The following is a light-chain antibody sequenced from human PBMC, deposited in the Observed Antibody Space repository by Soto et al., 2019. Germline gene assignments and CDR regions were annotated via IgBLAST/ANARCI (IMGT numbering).Light chain of an antibody. CDR1: NSDVGTHNL. Sequence: QSVLTQPASVSGSPGQSITISCTGTNSDVGTHNLVSWYQQHPGKAPKLIIYEGTKRHSGVSNRFSGYKSGNAASLTISGLQAEDEAEYYCCSYALLFGNGTKVTVL. CDR2: EGT. V-gene: IGLV2-23*01. J-gene: IGLJ1*01. CDR3: CSYALL.